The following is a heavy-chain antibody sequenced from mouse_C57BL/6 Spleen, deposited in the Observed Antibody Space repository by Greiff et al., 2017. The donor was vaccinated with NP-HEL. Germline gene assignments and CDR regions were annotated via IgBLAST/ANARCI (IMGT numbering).Heavy chain of an antibody. V-gene: IGHV5-6*02. D-gene: IGHD3-2*02. CDR1: GFTFSSYG. CDR2: ISSGGSYT. Sequence: DVKLVESGGDLVKPGGSLKLSCAASGFTFSSYGMSWVRQTPDKRLEWVATISSGGSYTYYPDSVKGRFTISRDNAKNTLYLQMSSLKSEDTAMYDCARLDSSGWFAYWGQGTLVTVSA. J-gene: IGHJ3*01. CDR3: ARLDSSGWFAY.